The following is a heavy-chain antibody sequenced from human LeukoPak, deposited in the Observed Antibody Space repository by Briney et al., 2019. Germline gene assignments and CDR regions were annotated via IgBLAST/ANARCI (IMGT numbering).Heavy chain of an antibody. V-gene: IGHV4-30-4*01. CDR2: IYYSGST. D-gene: IGHD3-10*01. CDR3: ASYYGSGSYPLFNY. CDR1: GGSISSGDYY. Sequence: PSETLSLTCIVSGGSISSGDYYWSWIRQPPGKGLEWIGYIYYSGSTHYNPSLKSRITISVDTSKNQFSLKLSSVTAADTAVYYCASYYGSGSYPLFNYWGQGTLVTVSS. J-gene: IGHJ4*02.